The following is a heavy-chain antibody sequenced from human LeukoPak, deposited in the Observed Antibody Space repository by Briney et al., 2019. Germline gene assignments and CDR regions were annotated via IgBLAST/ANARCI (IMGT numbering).Heavy chain of an antibody. CDR2: ISGSGDST. CDR3: AKPTIAVAGSDWIDGFDI. Sequence: GGSLRLSCAASGFTFSSYYMSWVRQAPGKGLEWVSGISGSGDSTYYADSVKGRFTISRDNSKNTLFLQMNSLRADDTAVYYCAKPTIAVAGSDWIDGFDIWGQGTMVTVSS. V-gene: IGHV3-23*01. J-gene: IGHJ3*02. D-gene: IGHD6-19*01. CDR1: GFTFSSYY.